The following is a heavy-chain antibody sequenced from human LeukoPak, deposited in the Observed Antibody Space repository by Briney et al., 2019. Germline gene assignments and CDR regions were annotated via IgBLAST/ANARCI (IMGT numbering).Heavy chain of an antibody. CDR3: ARGTTVTTLWYYYYYMDV. CDR1: GGSISSYY. D-gene: IGHD4-17*01. J-gene: IGHJ6*03. V-gene: IGHV4-59*01. Sequence: SETLSLTCTVSGGSISSYYWSWIRQPPGRGLEWIGYIYYSGSTNYNPSLKSRVTISVDTSKNQFSLKLSSVTAADTAVYYCARGTTVTTLWYYYYYMDVWGKGTTVTVSS. CDR2: IYYSGST.